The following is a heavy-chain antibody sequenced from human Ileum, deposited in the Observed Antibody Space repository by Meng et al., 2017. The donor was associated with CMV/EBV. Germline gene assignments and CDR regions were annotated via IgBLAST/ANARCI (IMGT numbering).Heavy chain of an antibody. CDR3: ARRFPDSSGWGWYFDL. D-gene: IGHD6-19*01. Sequence: GYTFTADGVSWVRQAPGQGPRWMGWMSTYNGDAAVAQKLQGRVAMTTDTSTSTAYMELRSLRFDDTAVYYCARRFPDSSGWGWYFDLWGRGTLVTVSS. CDR1: GYTFTADG. J-gene: IGHJ2*01. CDR2: MSTYNGDA. V-gene: IGHV1-18*01.